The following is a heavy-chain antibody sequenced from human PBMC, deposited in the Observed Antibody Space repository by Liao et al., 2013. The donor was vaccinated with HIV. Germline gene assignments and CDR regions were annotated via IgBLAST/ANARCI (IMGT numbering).Heavy chain of an antibody. CDR1: GGSISSGSYY. CDR3: ARAGVPGAGNWFDP. V-gene: IGHV4-61*02. D-gene: IGHD3-10*01. Sequence: QVQLQESGPGVVKPSQILSLTCSVSGGSISSGSYYWSWIRQPAGKGPEWIGRIYTSGSTDYNPSLRGRVTISLDTSKNLFSLKLTSVTAADTAVYYCARAGVPGAGNWFDPWGQEPVSPSPQ. J-gene: IGHJ5*02. CDR2: IYTSGST.